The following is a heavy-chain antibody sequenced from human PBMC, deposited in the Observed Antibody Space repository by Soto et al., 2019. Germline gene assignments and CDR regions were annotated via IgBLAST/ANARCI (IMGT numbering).Heavy chain of an antibody. CDR2: ISYDGTIT. Sequence: QVQLVESGGGVVQPGRSLRLSCAASGFTISNYGMHWVRQAPGKGLEWVAVISYDGTITYYADSVKGRFTISRDNSKNTLYLQMNSLRPEDTAVYYCATTRVGPCSSSICFSGIFDGMDVWGQGTTVTVSS. D-gene: IGHD2-2*01. CDR1: GFTISNYG. V-gene: IGHV3-30-3*01. CDR3: ATTRVGPCSSSICFSGIFDGMDV. J-gene: IGHJ6*02.